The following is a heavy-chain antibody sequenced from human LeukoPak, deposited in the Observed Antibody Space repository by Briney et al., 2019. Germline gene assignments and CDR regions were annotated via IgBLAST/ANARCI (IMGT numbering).Heavy chain of an antibody. CDR2: INQEGSEK. V-gene: IGHV3-7*03. CDR1: GFSLRSFW. D-gene: IGHD6-13*01. Sequence: GGSLRLSCEPSGFSLRSFWMTWVRQAPGKGPEWVANINQEGSEKYYGDSVKGRFTISRDNAKNSLYLQMNSLRAEDTALYYCAKDIEAHRGVPYYFDYWGQGTLVTVSS. CDR3: AKDIEAHRGVPYYFDY. J-gene: IGHJ4*02.